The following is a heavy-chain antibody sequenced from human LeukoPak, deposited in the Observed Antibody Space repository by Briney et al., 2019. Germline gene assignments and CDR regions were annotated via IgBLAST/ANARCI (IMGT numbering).Heavy chain of an antibody. J-gene: IGHJ5*02. Sequence: SETLSLTCTASGGSISSSSYYWGWIRQPPGKGLEWIGSIYYSGSTYYNPSLKSRVTISVDTSKNQFSLKLSSVTAADTAVYYCARARSSSWSMNWFDPWGQGTLVTVSS. CDR2: IYYSGST. CDR1: GGSISSSSYY. V-gene: IGHV4-39*07. CDR3: ARARSSSWSMNWFDP. D-gene: IGHD6-13*01.